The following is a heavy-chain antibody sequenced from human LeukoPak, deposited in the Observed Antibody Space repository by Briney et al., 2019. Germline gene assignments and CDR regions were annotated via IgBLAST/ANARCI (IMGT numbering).Heavy chain of an antibody. Sequence: GGSLRLSCAASGFSFSSSWMNWVRQAPGKGLEWVSSISSSSSYIYYADSVKGRFTISRDNSKNTLYLQMNSLRAEDTAVYYCAKATDDFWSGYYTDWGQGTLVTVSS. CDR3: AKATDDFWSGYYTD. CDR1: GFSFSSSW. J-gene: IGHJ4*02. D-gene: IGHD3-3*01. V-gene: IGHV3-21*01. CDR2: ISSSSSYI.